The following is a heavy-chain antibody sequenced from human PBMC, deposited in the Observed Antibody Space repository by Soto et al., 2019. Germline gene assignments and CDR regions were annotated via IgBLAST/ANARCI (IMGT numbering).Heavy chain of an antibody. Sequence: SETLSLTCTVSGGSISRYYWSWIRQPPGKGKEKIEYIYYSGSTNYNPSLKSRVTISVDTSKNQFSLKLSSVTAADTAVYYCARHKPPMVRDPGAYYYYYGMDVWGQGTTVTVSS. V-gene: IGHV4-59*08. CDR1: GGSISRYY. CDR2: IYYSGST. D-gene: IGHD3-10*01. CDR3: ARHKPPMVRDPGAYYYYYGMDV. J-gene: IGHJ6*02.